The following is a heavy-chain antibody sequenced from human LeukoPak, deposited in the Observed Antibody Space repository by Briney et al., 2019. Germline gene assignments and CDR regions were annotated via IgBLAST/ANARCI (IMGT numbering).Heavy chain of an antibody. CDR1: GFSFSSDW. Sequence: PGGSLRLSCAASGFSFSSDWMHWVRQVPGEGLVWVSRINSDGTITAYADSVKGRFTISRDNSKNTLYLQMNSLRAEDTAVYYCARDPYDYDISGLLTPYYFDYWGQGTLVTVSS. CDR2: INSDGTIT. D-gene: IGHD3-22*01. J-gene: IGHJ4*02. V-gene: IGHV3-74*01. CDR3: ARDPYDYDISGLLTPYYFDY.